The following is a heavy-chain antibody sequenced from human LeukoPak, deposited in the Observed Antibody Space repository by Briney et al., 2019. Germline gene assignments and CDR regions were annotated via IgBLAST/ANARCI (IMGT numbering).Heavy chain of an antibody. Sequence: PGGSLRLSCAASGFTFSNYVMGWVRQDPGKGLQWVSIINGSGSFTSYADSVKGRLTISRDNSKNTLYLQMNSLRAEDTAVYYCAKEPGGYSSGWYFDYWGQGTLVTVSS. CDR2: INGSGSFT. CDR3: AKEPGGYSSGWYFDY. D-gene: IGHD6-19*01. CDR1: GFTFSNYV. V-gene: IGHV3-23*01. J-gene: IGHJ4*02.